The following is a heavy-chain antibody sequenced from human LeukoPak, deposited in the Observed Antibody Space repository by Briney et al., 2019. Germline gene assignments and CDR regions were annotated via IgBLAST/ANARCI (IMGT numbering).Heavy chain of an antibody. CDR2: IYYSGST. Sequence: SETLSLTCTVSGGSISSYYWSWIRQPPGKGLEWIGYIYYSGSTNYNPSLKSRVTISVDTPKNQFSLKLSSVTAADTAVYYCARGYGDYVLFDYWGQGTLVTVSS. J-gene: IGHJ4*02. D-gene: IGHD4-17*01. V-gene: IGHV4-59*01. CDR1: GGSISSYY. CDR3: ARGYGDYVLFDY.